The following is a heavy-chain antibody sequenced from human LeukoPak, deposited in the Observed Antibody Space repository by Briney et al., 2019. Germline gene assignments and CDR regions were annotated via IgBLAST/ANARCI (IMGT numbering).Heavy chain of an antibody. CDR1: GGSITSSSYY. V-gene: IGHV4-39*07. J-gene: IGHJ4*02. D-gene: IGHD6-13*01. CDR2: IYYTGGT. CDR3: ARDSGSSPTFDY. Sequence: SETLSLTCSVSGGSITSSSYYWGWIRQPPEKGLEWIGSIYYTGGTFYNPSLRSRVTGSVDTSKNQFSLRLRSVTAADTAIYYCARDSGSSPTFDYWGQGTLVTVSS.